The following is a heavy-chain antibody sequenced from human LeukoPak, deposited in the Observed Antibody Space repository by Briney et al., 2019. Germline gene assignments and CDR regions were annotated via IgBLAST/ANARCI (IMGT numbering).Heavy chain of an antibody. CDR3: AKVLLKFTYGDSPLGY. J-gene: IGHJ4*02. CDR2: IKPDGTTK. Sequence: PGGSLRLSCAASGFPFSSYSMTWVRQAPGKGLEWVANIKPDGTTKFYVDSVKGRFTISRDNSKNTLYLQMNSLRAEDTAVYYCAKVLLKFTYGDSPLGYWGQGTLVAVSS. CDR1: GFPFSSYS. V-gene: IGHV3-7*01. D-gene: IGHD4-17*01.